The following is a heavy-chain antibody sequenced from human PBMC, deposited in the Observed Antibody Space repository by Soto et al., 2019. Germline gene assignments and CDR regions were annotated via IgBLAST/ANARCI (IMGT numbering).Heavy chain of an antibody. CDR2: IGTSGATT. Sequence: EVQLLESGGGLVQPGGSLRLSCAASGFTFSSYAMSWVRQAPGKGLEWVSAIGTSGATTYYADSVKGRFTISRDNSKNTLYLERNSRRDDDTAVYYCAKSSGAIASAGRRHAAYWGQETLVTVSS. J-gene: IGHJ4*02. V-gene: IGHV3-23*01. D-gene: IGHD6-13*01. CDR3: AKSSGAIASAGRRHAAY. CDR1: GFTFSSYA.